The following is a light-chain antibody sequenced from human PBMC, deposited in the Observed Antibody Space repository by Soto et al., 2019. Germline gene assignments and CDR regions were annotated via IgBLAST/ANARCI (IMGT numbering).Light chain of an antibody. J-gene: IGKJ3*01. CDR2: GAS. V-gene: IGKV3-20*01. Sequence: EIVLTQSPGTLSLSPGERATLSCRASQSVSSSHLAWYQQKPGQAPRLLIYGASNRATGIPDRFSGSGSGTDFTLTISRLEPEDFAVYYCQQYCSSPPFTFGPGTKVDVK. CDR3: QQYCSSPPFT. CDR1: QSVSSSH.